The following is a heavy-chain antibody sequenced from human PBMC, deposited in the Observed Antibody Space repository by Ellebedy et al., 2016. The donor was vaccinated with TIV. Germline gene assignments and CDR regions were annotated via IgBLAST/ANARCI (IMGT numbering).Heavy chain of an antibody. CDR2: ITSTGGTI. Sequence: GESLKISCVASGFTFSGYYMHWIRQVPGKGLEWFAYITSTGGTILYADSVKGRFSVSRDKAKNSLYRQMSSLRADDTALYYCATGRSSFDYFDYWGQGTLVTVSS. J-gene: IGHJ4*02. CDR3: ATGRSSFDYFDY. D-gene: IGHD6-6*01. CDR1: GFTFSGYY. V-gene: IGHV3-11*01.